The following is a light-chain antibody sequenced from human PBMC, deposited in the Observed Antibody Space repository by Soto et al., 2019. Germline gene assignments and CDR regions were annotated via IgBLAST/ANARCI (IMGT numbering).Light chain of an antibody. CDR2: KAS. V-gene: IGKV1-5*03. CDR3: QQYNSYLYT. Sequence: DIQMTQSPATLSASVGDRVTLTCRASQSISSWLAWYQQKPGKAPKLLIYKASSLESGVPSRFSGSGSGTEFTLTISSLQPDDFATYYCQQYNSYLYTFGQGTKVDNK. CDR1: QSISSW. J-gene: IGKJ2*01.